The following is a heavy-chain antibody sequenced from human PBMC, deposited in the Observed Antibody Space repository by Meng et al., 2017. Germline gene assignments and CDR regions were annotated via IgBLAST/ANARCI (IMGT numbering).Heavy chain of an antibody. V-gene: IGHV3-30*16. CDR2: ITKDGSRK. CDR1: GFIFSNYE. CDR3: ARDFDY. Sequence: QWQGVASGGDVVPPGRSLTLSCAASGFIFSNYEMHWVRQAPGKGLEWVACITKDGSRKYYLGSVRGRFTISRDNSKNTLYLEMNSLRSEDTALYYCARDFDYWGQGTLVTVSS. J-gene: IGHJ4*02.